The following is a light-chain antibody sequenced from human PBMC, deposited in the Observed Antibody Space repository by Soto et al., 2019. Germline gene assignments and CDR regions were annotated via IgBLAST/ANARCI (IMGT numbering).Light chain of an antibody. CDR3: MQSIQLPP. J-gene: IGKJ2*01. CDR2: EFP. V-gene: IGKV2D-29*01. Sequence: DIVMTQTPLSLSVTPGQPASISCKSSQSLLHSDGKTYLYWYLQKPGQTPQLLIDEFPNRLSGVTDRFSGRGSGTDFTLKISRVEAEDVGVYYCMQSIQLPPFGQGTKLEIK. CDR1: QSLLHSDGKTY.